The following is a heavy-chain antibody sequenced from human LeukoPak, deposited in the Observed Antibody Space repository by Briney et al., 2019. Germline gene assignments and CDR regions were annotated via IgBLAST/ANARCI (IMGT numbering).Heavy chain of an antibody. J-gene: IGHJ4*02. Sequence: GGSLRLSCAASGFTFSSYSMNWVRQAPGKGLEWVSSISSSSSNTYYADSVKGRFTISRDTAKNSLYLQMNSLRAEDTAVYYWARGDRGYCSSTSCRGGFYFDYWGQGTLVTVSS. V-gene: IGHV3-21*01. D-gene: IGHD2-2*01. CDR1: GFTFSSYS. CDR2: ISSSSSNT. CDR3: ARGDRGYCSSTSCRGGFYFDY.